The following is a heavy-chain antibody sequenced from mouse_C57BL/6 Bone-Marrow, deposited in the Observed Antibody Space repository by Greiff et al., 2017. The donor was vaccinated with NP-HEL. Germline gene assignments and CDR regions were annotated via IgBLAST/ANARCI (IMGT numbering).Heavy chain of an antibody. CDR1: GYTFTSYW. D-gene: IGHD2-4*01. CDR2: IDPNSGGT. J-gene: IGHJ4*01. Sequence: QVQLQQPGAELVKPGASVKLSCKASGYTFTSYWMHWVKQRPGRGLEWIGRIDPNSGGTKYNEKFKSKATLTVDKPSSTAYMQLSSLTSEDSAVYYCARVRNYEGYAMDYWGQGTSVTVSS. V-gene: IGHV1-72*01. CDR3: ARVRNYEGYAMDY.